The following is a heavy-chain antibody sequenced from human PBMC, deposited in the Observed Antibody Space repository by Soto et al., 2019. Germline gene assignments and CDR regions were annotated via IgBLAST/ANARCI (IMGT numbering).Heavy chain of an antibody. D-gene: IGHD3-10*01. CDR2: TDEATGKT. CDR3: ARAQFRGTVLGGMDV. CDR1: GYIFMTYA. V-gene: IGHV1-3*01. Sequence: QVRLEQSGAEVRKSGDSVKLACKTSGYIFMTYALHWVRQAPGQNLQWMGWTDEATGKTRYSHKFQGRITITRDTSATAAYLEVSDLTSEDTAVYFCARAQFRGTVLGGMDVWGHGNTVTVAS. J-gene: IGHJ6*02.